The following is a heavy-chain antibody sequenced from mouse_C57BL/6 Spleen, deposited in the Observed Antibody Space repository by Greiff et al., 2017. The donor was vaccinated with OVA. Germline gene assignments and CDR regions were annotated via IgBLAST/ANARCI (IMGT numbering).Heavy chain of an antibody. V-gene: IGHV1-5*01. CDR3: TRKRYSSYYYAMDY. CDR2: IYPGNSDT. Sequence: EVQLQQSGTVLARPGASVKMSCKTSGYTFTSYWMHWVKQRPGQGLEWIGAIYPGNSDTSYNQKFKGKAKLTAVTTASTAYMELSSLTNEDSAVYYGTRKRYSSYYYAMDYWGQGTSVTVSS. CDR1: GYTFTSYW. J-gene: IGHJ4*01. D-gene: IGHD1-1*01.